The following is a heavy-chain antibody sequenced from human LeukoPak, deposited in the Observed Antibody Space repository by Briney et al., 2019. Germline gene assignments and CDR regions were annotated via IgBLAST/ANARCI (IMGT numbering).Heavy chain of an antibody. Sequence: TSQTLSLTCAVSGGSISSGGYYWSWIRQPPGKGLEWIGYIYHSGSTNYNPSLKSRVTISVDTSKNQFSLKLSSVTAADTAVYYCARQDGPEYYFDYWGQGTLVTVSS. V-gene: IGHV4-61*08. CDR3: ARQDGPEYYFDY. D-gene: IGHD1-14*01. CDR2: IYHSGST. CDR1: GGSISSGGYY. J-gene: IGHJ4*02.